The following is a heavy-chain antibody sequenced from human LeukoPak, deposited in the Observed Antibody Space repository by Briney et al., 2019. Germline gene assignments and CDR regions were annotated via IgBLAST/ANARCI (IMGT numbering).Heavy chain of an antibody. V-gene: IGHV3-30*03. CDR3: ATGCTGSSSCYILDY. CDR1: GFTFSSHG. D-gene: IGHD2-15*01. CDR2: ISSDGNDK. J-gene: IGHJ4*02. Sequence: GGSLRLSCAASGFTFSSHGIHWVRRAPGKGLEWVAVISSDGNDKYYADSVKGRFTISRDNSKNRLYLQMNSLRAEDTAVYHCATGCTGSSSCYILDYWGQGTLVTVSS.